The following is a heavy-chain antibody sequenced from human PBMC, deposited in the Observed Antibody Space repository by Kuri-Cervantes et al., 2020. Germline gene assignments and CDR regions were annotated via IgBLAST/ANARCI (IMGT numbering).Heavy chain of an antibody. D-gene: IGHD1-20*01. CDR1: GYSFTSYW. CDR3: ARDITGTRSEGGYYYYGMDV. CDR2: IYPGDSDT. Sequence: GGSLRLSCKGSGYSFTSYWIGWVRQMPGKGLEWMGIIYPGDSDTRYSPSFQGQVTISADKSISTAYLQWSSLKAADTAMYYCARDITGTRSEGGYYYYGMDVWGQGTTVTVSS. J-gene: IGHJ6*02. V-gene: IGHV5-51*01.